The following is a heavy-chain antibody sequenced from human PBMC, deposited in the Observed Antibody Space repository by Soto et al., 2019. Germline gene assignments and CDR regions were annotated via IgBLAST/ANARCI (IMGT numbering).Heavy chain of an antibody. CDR3: AKWVDVDWNYVAFDY. Sequence: GGSLRLSCAASRFTFSSYAMSWVRQAPGKGLEWVSAISGSGGSTYYADSVKGRFTISRDNSKNTLYLQMNSLRAEDTAVYYCAKWVDVDWNYVAFDYGGQGTRVTVPS. J-gene: IGHJ4*02. D-gene: IGHD1-7*01. CDR2: ISGSGGST. CDR1: RFTFSSYA. V-gene: IGHV3-23*01.